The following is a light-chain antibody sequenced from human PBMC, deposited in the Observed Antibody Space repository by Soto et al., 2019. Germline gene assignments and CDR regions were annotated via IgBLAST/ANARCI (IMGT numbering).Light chain of an antibody. J-gene: IGKJ4*01. CDR1: QSVTNS. V-gene: IGKV3-11*01. CDR2: DAS. Sequence: EIVLTQSLATLSLSPGERATLSCRASQSVTNSLAWYQQKPGQAPRLLVYDASNRATGIPTRFSGSGSGTDFTLTISNLEPEDFAVYYCQQHISWPLTLGGGTKVDIK. CDR3: QQHISWPLT.